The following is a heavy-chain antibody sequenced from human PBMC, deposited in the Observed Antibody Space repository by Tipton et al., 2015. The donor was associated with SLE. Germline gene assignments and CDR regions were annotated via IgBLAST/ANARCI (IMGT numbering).Heavy chain of an antibody. D-gene: IGHD6-13*01. CDR2: IHYSGTT. CDR3: ARRYTTAGYFDY. Sequence: TLSLTCTVSGGSITNHYWNWIRQPPGKGLEWIGYIHYSGTTHDNPSLKSRVTMSVDMSKNQFSLRLTSVTAADTAVYYCARRYTTAGYFDYWGQGTLVTVSS. V-gene: IGHV4-59*11. CDR1: GGSITNHY. J-gene: IGHJ4*02.